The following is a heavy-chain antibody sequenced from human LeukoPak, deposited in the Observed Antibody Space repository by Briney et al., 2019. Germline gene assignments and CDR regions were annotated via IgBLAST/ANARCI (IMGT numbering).Heavy chain of an antibody. J-gene: IGHJ5*02. CDR2: ISGSGGSA. D-gene: IGHD6-19*01. CDR3: AKGSYSSGWFDP. CDR1: GFTFSSYA. V-gene: IGHV3-23*01. Sequence: HPGGSLRLSCAASGFTFSSYAMSWVRQAPGKGLEWVSAISGSGGSAYYADSVKGRFTISRDNSKNTLYLQMNSLRAEDTAVYYCAKGSYSSGWFDPWGQGTLVAVSS.